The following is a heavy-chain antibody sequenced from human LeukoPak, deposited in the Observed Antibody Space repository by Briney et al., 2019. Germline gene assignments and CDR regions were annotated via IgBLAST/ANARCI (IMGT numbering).Heavy chain of an antibody. D-gene: IGHD1-1*01. V-gene: IGHV3-23*01. CDR2: FLGSGSAS. Sequence: AGGSLRLSCAASGFTFSGYTMSWVRQAPGEGLEWVSSFLGSGSASYYADSVKGRFTISRDTSKNTLYLQMNSLRAEDTAIYYCAKDRVPDNRWNFDYWGRGTLVTVSS. CDR1: GFTFSGYT. CDR3: AKDRVPDNRWNFDY. J-gene: IGHJ4*02.